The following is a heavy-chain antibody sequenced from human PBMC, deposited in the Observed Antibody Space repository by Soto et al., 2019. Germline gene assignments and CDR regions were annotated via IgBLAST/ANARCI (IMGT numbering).Heavy chain of an antibody. CDR3: ARGQARACPYYYCYGMDV. V-gene: IGHV1-69*13. D-gene: IGHD6-6*01. CDR1: GGTFSSYA. Sequence: SVKVSCKASGGTFSSYAISWVRQAPGQGLEWMGGIIPIFGTANYAQKFQGRVTITADESTSTAYKELSSLRSEDTAVYYCARGQARACPYYYCYGMDVWGQGTTVTVSS. CDR2: IIPIFGTA. J-gene: IGHJ6*02.